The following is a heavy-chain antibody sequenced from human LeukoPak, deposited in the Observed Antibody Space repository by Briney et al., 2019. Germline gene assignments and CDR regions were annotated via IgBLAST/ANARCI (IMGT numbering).Heavy chain of an antibody. V-gene: IGHV3-23*01. Sequence: GGSLRLSCVVSGFTFSSYAMSWVRQAPGKGLEWVSGISGSGGSTYSADSVKGRFTISRDNSKNTLYLQMNSLRAEDTAVYYRAREATAFDYWGQGTLVTVSS. J-gene: IGHJ4*02. D-gene: IGHD1-26*01. CDR2: ISGSGGST. CDR1: GFTFSSYA. CDR3: AREATAFDY.